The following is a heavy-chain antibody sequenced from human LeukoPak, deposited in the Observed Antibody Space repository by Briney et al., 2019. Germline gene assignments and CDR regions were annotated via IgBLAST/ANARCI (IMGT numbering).Heavy chain of an antibody. D-gene: IGHD3-10*01. Sequence: PSETLSLTCTVSGGSISTYYWSWIRQPPGKGLEWIGYIYYRGNTNYNPSLKSRVTISVDTSKNQFSLKLSSVTAADTAVYYCARVGTYGSGSYLSWLDYWGQGTLVTVSS. CDR2: IYYRGNT. CDR3: ARVGTYGSGSYLSWLDY. CDR1: GGSISTYY. J-gene: IGHJ4*02. V-gene: IGHV4-59*01.